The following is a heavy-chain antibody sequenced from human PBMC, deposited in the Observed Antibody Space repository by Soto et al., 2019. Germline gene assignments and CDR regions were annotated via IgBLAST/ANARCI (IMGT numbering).Heavy chain of an antibody. CDR3: ARGDVRGPFDI. J-gene: IGHJ3*02. D-gene: IGHD3-10*01. V-gene: IGHV4-30-4*01. Sequence: SETLSLTCTVSGGSMNSHDYYWSWIRQPPGKGLEWIGYIHNSGSTYYNPSLKSRLTISSYTSKNQFSLRLNSVTAADTALYYCARGDVRGPFDIWGQGTMVTVSS. CDR2: IHNSGST. CDR1: GGSMNSHDYY.